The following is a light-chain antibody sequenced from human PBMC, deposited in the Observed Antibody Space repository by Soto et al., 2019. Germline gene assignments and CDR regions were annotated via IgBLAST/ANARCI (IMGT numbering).Light chain of an antibody. Sequence: QSVLTQPASVSGSPGQSITISCTGTSSDVGGYDLVSWYQHHPGKAPKLIIYEGIKRPSGVSNRFSGSKSGNTASLTISGLQAEDEADYYCCSYAGDNTDVFGTGTKLTVL. CDR1: SSDVGGYDL. V-gene: IGLV2-23*01. CDR3: CSYAGDNTDV. CDR2: EGI. J-gene: IGLJ1*01.